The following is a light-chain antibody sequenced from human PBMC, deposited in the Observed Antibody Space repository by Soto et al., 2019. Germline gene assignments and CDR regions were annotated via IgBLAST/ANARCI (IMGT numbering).Light chain of an antibody. CDR1: SSDVGGYNY. J-gene: IGLJ2*01. V-gene: IGLV2-14*01. CDR2: DVS. CDR3: SSYTTSSTLI. Sequence: QSALTQPASVSGSPGQSITISCIGTSSDVGGYNYVSWYQQHPGKAPKLMIYDVSNRPSGVSNGFSGSKSGNTASLTISGLQAEDEADYYCSSYTTSSTLIFGGGTKLTVL.